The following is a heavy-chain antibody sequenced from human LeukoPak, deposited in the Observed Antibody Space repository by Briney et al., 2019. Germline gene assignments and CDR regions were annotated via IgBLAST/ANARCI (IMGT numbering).Heavy chain of an antibody. CDR3: RARGYSYVGKNYFDY. Sequence: SETLSLTCTVSGGSISSGGYYWSWIRQHPGKGLEWIGYIYYSGSTYYNPSLKSRVTISVDTSKNQFSLKLSSVTAADTAVYCARARGYSYVGKNYFDYWGQGTLVTVSS. V-gene: IGHV4-31*09. D-gene: IGHD5-18*01. J-gene: IGHJ4*02. CDR2: IYYSGST. CDR1: GGSISSGGYY.